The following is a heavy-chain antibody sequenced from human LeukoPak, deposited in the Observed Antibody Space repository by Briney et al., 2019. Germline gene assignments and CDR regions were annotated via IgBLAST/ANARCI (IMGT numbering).Heavy chain of an antibody. CDR2: IKQDGSEK. CDR3: AREYYYGSGSYYNVGYYYYYMDV. D-gene: IGHD3-10*01. CDR1: GFTFSSYW. J-gene: IGHJ6*03. V-gene: IGHV3-7*01. Sequence: PGGSLRLSCAASGFTFSSYWMSWVRQAPGKGLEWVANIKQDGSEKYYVDSVKGRFTISRDNAKNSLYLQMNSLRAEDTAVYYCAREYYYGSGSYYNVGYYYYYMDVWGKGTTVTVSS.